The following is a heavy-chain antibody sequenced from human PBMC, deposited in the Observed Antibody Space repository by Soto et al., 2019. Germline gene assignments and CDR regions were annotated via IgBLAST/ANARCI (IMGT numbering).Heavy chain of an antibody. CDR3: AHTSPDRGLGHR. CDR1: GFSLSTSGVG. Sequence: QITLKESGPPLVKPTQTLTLTCTFSGFSLSTSGVGVAWIRQPPGEALEWLALISWDDDKRYRPSLISRLTITKDTAKNQVALKKTNMDPVDTATYYCAHTSPDRGLGHRWGQGSLVTVSS. D-gene: IGHD3-10*01. J-gene: IGHJ4*02. V-gene: IGHV2-5*02. CDR2: ISWDDDK.